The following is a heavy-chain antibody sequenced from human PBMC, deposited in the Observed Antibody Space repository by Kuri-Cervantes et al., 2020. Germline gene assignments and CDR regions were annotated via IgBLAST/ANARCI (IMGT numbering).Heavy chain of an antibody. J-gene: IGHJ6*02. D-gene: IGHD1-26*01. V-gene: IGHV1-8*01. CDR2: MNPNSGNT. CDR1: GYTFTSYD. Sequence: ASVKVSCKASGYTFTSYDINWVRQATGQGLEWMGWMNPNSGNTGYAQKFQGRVTMTRNTSISTAYMELSSLRSEDTAVYYCAREGYSGSPPLYYYYGMDVRGQGTTVTVSS. CDR3: AREGYSGSPPLYYYYGMDV.